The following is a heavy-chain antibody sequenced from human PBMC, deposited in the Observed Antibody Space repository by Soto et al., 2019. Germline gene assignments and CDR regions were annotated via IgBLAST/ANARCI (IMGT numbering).Heavy chain of an antibody. V-gene: IGHV3-66*04. CDR1: GFTVSSNY. Sequence: EVQLVESGGGLVQPGGSLRLSCAASGFTVSSNYMSWVRQAPGKGLEWVSVIYSGGSTYYEDTVKGRFTISSDNSTNTLYLQLHSLIAADTSVYYCARHLLYYYRSASYVHPSRQVTLVTVSS. J-gene: IGHJ5*02. CDR2: IYSGGST. CDR3: ARHLLYYYRSASYVHP. D-gene: IGHD3-10*01.